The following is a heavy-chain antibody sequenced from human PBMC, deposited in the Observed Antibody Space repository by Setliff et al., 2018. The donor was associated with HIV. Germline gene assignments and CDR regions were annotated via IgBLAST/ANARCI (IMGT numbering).Heavy chain of an antibody. V-gene: IGHV5-51*01. D-gene: IGHD3-10*01. J-gene: IGHJ6*02. CDR2: IYPGNSDT. Sequence: GEYLKISCKTSGYVFTSYWIGWVRQTPGKGLEWVGTIYPGNSDTRYSPSFQGQVTISADQSTSSTYLHWSSLKASDTAMYYCTRHSASSPIAYFGMDVFGQGTTVTVSS. CDR1: GYVFTSYW. CDR3: TRHSASSPIAYFGMDV.